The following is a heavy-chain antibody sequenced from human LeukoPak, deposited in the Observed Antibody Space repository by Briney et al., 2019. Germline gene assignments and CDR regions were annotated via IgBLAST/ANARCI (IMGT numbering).Heavy chain of an antibody. CDR1: GFTFSSYT. Sequence: GGSLRLSCAASGFTFSSYTMNWVRQAPGKGLEWVSSISTSSSYIYYVDSVKGRFTISRDNAKNSLYLQMNSLRAEDTAVYYCARSRGPQYYDFWSGYYSVGFDYWGQGTLVTVSS. CDR2: ISTSSSYI. D-gene: IGHD3-3*01. CDR3: ARSRGPQYYDFWSGYYSVGFDY. V-gene: IGHV3-21*01. J-gene: IGHJ4*02.